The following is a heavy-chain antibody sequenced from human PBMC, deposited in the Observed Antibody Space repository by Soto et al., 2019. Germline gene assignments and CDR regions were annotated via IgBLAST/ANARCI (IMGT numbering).Heavy chain of an antibody. CDR2: VKQDESEI. V-gene: IGHV3-7*05. D-gene: IGHD3-10*01. J-gene: IGHJ4*02. CDR1: GFTGFAFSAYW. Sequence: EAQLVESGGGLAQPGGSLRLSCVASGFTGFAFSAYWMAWVRQAPGKGLEWVANVKQDESEIHYVDSEKGRFTISRDNAKNSLYLQMNSLRAEDTAVYYCATWFGQLGAYWGRGTLVTVSS. CDR3: ATWFGQLGAY.